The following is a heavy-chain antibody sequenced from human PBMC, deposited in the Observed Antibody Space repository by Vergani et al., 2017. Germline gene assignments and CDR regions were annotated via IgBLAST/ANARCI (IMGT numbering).Heavy chain of an antibody. V-gene: IGHV3-30*02. Sequence: QVQLVESGGGVVQRGGSLRLSCATSGFTLSNYDMQWIRQGPGKGLEFVAFIQFDGSNQYYADSVKGRFTLSRDFSKNTLYLQMNSLRTDDTATYYCAKHFRGWGIDYWGLGTLVIVSS. D-gene: IGHD3-16*01. J-gene: IGHJ4*02. CDR3: AKHFRGWGIDY. CDR2: IQFDGSNQ. CDR1: GFTLSNYD.